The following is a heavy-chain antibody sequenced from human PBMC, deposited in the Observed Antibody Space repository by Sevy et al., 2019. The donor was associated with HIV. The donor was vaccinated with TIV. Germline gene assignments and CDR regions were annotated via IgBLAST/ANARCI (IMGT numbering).Heavy chain of an antibody. CDR3: FVRIRDSSEIDY. V-gene: IGHV3-74*01. CDR1: GFTFSNYY. CDR2: LNGDGSDI. J-gene: IGHJ4*02. D-gene: IGHD6-6*01. Sequence: GGSLRLSCAASGFTFSNYYMNWVRQGPGKGLVWVARLNGDGSDINYADSVRGRFTISRDNTMNTLFLQRSSLRGEDTAVYYCFVRIRDSSEIDYWGQGTLVTVSS.